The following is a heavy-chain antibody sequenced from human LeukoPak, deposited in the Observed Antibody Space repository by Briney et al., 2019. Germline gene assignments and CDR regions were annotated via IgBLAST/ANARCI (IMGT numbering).Heavy chain of an antibody. V-gene: IGHV4-59*01. CDR3: ARGGTYNDILSFDP. CDR1: GGSISYYY. Sequence: LETLSLTCTVSGGSISYYYWTWIRQSPGKGLEWIGQIYYTGSTCYNPSLKRRVTISVDTSRNQFSLNLTSVTAADTAVYYCARGGTYNDILSFDPWGQGTLVTVSS. J-gene: IGHJ5*02. D-gene: IGHD3-9*01. CDR2: IYYTGST.